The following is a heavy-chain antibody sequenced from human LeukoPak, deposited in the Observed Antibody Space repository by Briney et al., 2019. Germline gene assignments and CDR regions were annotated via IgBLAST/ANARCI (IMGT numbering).Heavy chain of an antibody. Sequence: PGGSLRLSCAASGFTFNSYAMSWVRQAPGKGLEWVSAISGSGDYTYYADSVKGRFTISRDNSKNTLYLQMNSLRAEDTAVYYCAKVYGSYDFWSGYHRWGQGTLVTVSS. CDR2: ISGSGDYT. CDR1: GFTFNSYA. V-gene: IGHV3-23*01. J-gene: IGHJ4*02. D-gene: IGHD3-3*01. CDR3: AKVYGSYDFWSGYHR.